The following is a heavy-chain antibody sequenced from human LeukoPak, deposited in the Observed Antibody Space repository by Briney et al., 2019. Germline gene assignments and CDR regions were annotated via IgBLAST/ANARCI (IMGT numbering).Heavy chain of an antibody. Sequence: ASAKVSCKASGYTFTSYYMHWVRQAPGQGLESMGIINPSGGSTSYAQKFQGRVTMTRDTSTSTVYMELSSLRSEDTAVYYCARDYWAYCGGDCSFDYWGQGTLVTVSS. D-gene: IGHD2-21*02. CDR3: ARDYWAYCGGDCSFDY. J-gene: IGHJ4*02. CDR1: GYTFTSYY. V-gene: IGHV1-46*01. CDR2: INPSGGST.